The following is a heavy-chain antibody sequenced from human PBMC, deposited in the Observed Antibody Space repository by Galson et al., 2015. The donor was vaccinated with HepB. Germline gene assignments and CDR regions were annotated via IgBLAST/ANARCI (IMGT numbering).Heavy chain of an antibody. CDR3: ARWEQVGSLMDV. CDR2: INRRSSTI. D-gene: IGHD1-26*01. CDR1: GFTFSSYS. Sequence: SLRLSCAASGFTFSSYSMNWVRQAPGKGLEWVSYINRRSSTIYYADSVRGRFTISRDNAKNSLYLQMNSLRAEDTAVDHCARWEQVGSLMDVWGKGTPVTVSS. V-gene: IGHV3-48*01. J-gene: IGHJ6*03.